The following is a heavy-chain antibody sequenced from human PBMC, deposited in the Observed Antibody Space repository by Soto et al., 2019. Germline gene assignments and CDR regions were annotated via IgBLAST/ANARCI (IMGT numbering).Heavy chain of an antibody. CDR2: IIPIFGTA. CDR3: ARGRDGYNIAPRYYYYGMDV. J-gene: IGHJ6*02. CDR1: GGTFSSYA. V-gene: IGHV1-69*13. Sequence: SVKVSCKASGGTFSSYAISWVRQAPGQGLEWMGGIIPIFGTANYAQKFQGRVTITADESTSTAYMELSSLRSEDTAVYYCARGRDGYNIAPRYYYYGMDVWCQGPTVTVSS. D-gene: IGHD5-12*01.